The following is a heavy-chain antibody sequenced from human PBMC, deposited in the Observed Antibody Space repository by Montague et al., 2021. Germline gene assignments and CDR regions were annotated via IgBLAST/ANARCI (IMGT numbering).Heavy chain of an antibody. CDR3: AKQDYFVSGTSYKGFDP. CDR2: MFYGGAA. CDR1: SGSIFHAH. V-gene: IGHV4-59*08. J-gene: IGHJ5*02. Sequence: TLSLTCTVSSGSIFHAHWSWVRQPPGKGLEWLGSMFYGGAASNNPSLKSRVTMSIDTSTNQFSLKLSFVTAADTAVYYCAKQDYFVSGTSYKGFDPWGQGILVTVSS. D-gene: IGHD3-10*01.